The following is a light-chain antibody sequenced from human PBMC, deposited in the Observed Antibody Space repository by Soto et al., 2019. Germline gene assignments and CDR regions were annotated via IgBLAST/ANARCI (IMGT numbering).Light chain of an antibody. Sequence: DIQMTQSPSTLSASIGDRVTITCRASQRISTYLNWHQQKPGEAPKLLIYVASSLRSWVPPRFSASGSGTDFTLTISSLQLDDFATYFCQQSYSTPHTVGQGTRVEIK. CDR3: QQSYSTPHT. CDR2: VAS. J-gene: IGKJ2*01. V-gene: IGKV1-39*01. CDR1: QRISTY.